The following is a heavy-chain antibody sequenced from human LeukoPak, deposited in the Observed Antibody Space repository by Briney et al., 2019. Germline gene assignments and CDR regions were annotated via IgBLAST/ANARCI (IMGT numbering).Heavy chain of an antibody. CDR1: GFTFDDYA. Sequence: GGSLRLSCAASGFTFDDYAMHWVRQAPGKGLEWVSGISWNSGSIGYADSVKGRFTISRDNAKNSLYLQMNSPRAEDTALYYCAKGNRVPFGDHHYFDYWGQGTLVTVSS. CDR3: AKGNRVPFGDHHYFDY. D-gene: IGHD4-17*01. V-gene: IGHV3-9*01. CDR2: ISWNSGSI. J-gene: IGHJ4*02.